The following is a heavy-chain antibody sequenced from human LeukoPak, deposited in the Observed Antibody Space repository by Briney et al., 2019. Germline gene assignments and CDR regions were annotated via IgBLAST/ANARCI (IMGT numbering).Heavy chain of an antibody. CDR1: GFTFNNCA. CDR3: ARRGSDSYYFDY. V-gene: IGHV3-23*01. CDR2: ITASGGST. Sequence: PGGSLRLSCAASGFTFNNCAMTWVRQAPGKGLEWVSAITASGGSTYYADSVKGRFTISRDNSKNTLYVQMNSLRAEDTAVYYCARRGSDSYYFDYWGQGTLVTVSS. D-gene: IGHD3-16*01. J-gene: IGHJ4*02.